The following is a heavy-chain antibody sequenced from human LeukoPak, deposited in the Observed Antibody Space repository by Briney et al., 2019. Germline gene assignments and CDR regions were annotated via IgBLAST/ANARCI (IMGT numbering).Heavy chain of an antibody. CDR2: IYHSGST. J-gene: IGHJ6*02. D-gene: IGHD2-15*01. Sequence: SSETLSLTCTVSGGSISSYYWSWIRQPPGKGLEWIGYIYHSGSTYYNPSLKSRVTLSVDRSKNQFSLKLSSVTAADTAVYYCARTTLGYCSGGSCYPTYYYYYYGMDVWGQGTTVTVSS. V-gene: IGHV4-59*12. CDR1: GGSISSYY. CDR3: ARTTLGYCSGGSCYPTYYYYYYGMDV.